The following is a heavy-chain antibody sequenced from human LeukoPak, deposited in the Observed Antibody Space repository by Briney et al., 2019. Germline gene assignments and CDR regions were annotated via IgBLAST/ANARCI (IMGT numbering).Heavy chain of an antibody. V-gene: IGHV3-30*04. CDR1: GFTFSSYA. J-gene: IGHJ4*02. D-gene: IGHD3-16*02. CDR3: ARAYLRLGELSALDY. CDR2: ISSDASNK. Sequence: PGRSLRPSCAASGFTFSSYAMHWVRQAPGKGLEWVAVISSDASNKYYADSVKGRFTISRDNSKNTLYLQMNSLRAEDTAVYYGARAYLRLGELSALDYWGQGTLVTVSS.